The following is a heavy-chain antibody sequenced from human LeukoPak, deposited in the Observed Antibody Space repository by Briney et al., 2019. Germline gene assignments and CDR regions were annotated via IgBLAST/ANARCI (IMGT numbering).Heavy chain of an antibody. J-gene: IGHJ4*02. CDR2: ITSSSSYT. V-gene: IGHV3-21*01. Sequence: GGSLRLSCAASGFTFSSYNMNWVRQAPGKGLEWVSSITSSSSYTFYADSVKGRFTISRDNAKNSLYLQMNSLRAEDTAVYYCAREREYNYGHMLGYWGQGTLVTVSS. D-gene: IGHD5-18*01. CDR3: AREREYNYGHMLGY. CDR1: GFTFSSYN.